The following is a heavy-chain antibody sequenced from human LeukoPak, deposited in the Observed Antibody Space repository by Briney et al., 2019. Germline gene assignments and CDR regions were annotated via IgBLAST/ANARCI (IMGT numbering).Heavy chain of an antibody. Sequence: SVKVSCKASGGTFSSCAISWVRQAPGQGLEWMGRIIPILGIANYAQKFQGRVTITADKSTSTAYMELSSLRSEDTAVYYCARVQSSVRCSGYFRHWGQGTLVTVSS. CDR3: ARVQSSVRCSGYFRH. J-gene: IGHJ1*01. D-gene: IGHD3-10*01. V-gene: IGHV1-69*04. CDR2: IIPILGIA. CDR1: GGTFSSCA.